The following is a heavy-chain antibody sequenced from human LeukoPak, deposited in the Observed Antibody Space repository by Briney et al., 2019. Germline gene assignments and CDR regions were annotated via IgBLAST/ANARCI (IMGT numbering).Heavy chain of an antibody. J-gene: IGHJ4*02. D-gene: IGHD2-21*02. CDR3: ANTVVVTGKYLDY. CDR2: ISGSGGST. CDR1: GFTFSSYA. Sequence: AGGSLRLSCAASGFTFSSYAMSWVRQAPGKGLEWVSAISGSGGSTYYADSVKGRFTISRDNSKNTLYLQMNSLRAEDTAVYYCANTVVVTGKYLDYWGQGTLVTVSS. V-gene: IGHV3-23*01.